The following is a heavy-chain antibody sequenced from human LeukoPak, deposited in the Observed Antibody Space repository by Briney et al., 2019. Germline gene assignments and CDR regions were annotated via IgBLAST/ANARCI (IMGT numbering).Heavy chain of an antibody. CDR2: INHSGST. V-gene: IGHV4-34*01. Sequence: SETLSITCAVYGGSFSGYYWSWIRQPPGKGLEWIGEINHSGSTNYNPSLKSRVTISVDTSKNQFSLKLSSVTAADTAVYYCSGLLPPITYYYYYGMDLWGQGTTVTVSS. CDR1: GGSFSGYY. CDR3: SGLLPPITYYYYYGMDL. J-gene: IGHJ6*02. D-gene: IGHD1-26*01.